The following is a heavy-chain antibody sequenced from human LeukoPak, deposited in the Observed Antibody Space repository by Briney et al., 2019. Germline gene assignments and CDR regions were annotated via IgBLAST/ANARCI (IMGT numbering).Heavy chain of an antibody. CDR2: IYTSGTT. V-gene: IGHV4-4*07. Sequence: SETLSLTCTVSGGFISDYYWSWIRQPAGKGLEWIGRIYTSGTTNYHPSLKSRVTMSLDTSKNQFSLKLSSVTAANTAVYYCARGMGTTNFDYWGQGTLVTVSS. CDR3: ARGMGTTNFDY. J-gene: IGHJ4*02. D-gene: IGHD1-7*01. CDR1: GGFISDYY.